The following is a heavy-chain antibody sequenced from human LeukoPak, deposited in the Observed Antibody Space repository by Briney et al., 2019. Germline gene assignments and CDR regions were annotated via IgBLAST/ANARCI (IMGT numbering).Heavy chain of an antibody. J-gene: IGHJ6*02. CDR2: ISGSGDST. CDR3: ARGTSPRGSLLRFLGTPYYYYGMDV. D-gene: IGHD3-3*01. CDR1: GFTFSSYA. V-gene: IGHV3-23*01. Sequence: GGSLRLSCAASGFTFSSYAMSWVRQAPGKGLEWVSAISGSGDSTYYADSVKGRFTISRDNSKNTLSLQMNSLRAEDTAVYYCARGTSPRGSLLRFLGTPYYYYGMDVWGQGTTVTVSS.